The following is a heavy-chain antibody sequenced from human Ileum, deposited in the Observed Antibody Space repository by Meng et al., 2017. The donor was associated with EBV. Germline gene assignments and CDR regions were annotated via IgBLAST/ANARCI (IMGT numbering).Heavy chain of an antibody. V-gene: IGHV4-34*12. CDR3: ARRPTGIDY. CDR1: GGSLSGAY. CDR2: IIHGGSP. Sequence: QVQLRQGGEGLLKPPETLSLTCAVNGGSLSGAYWNWIRQPPGKGLEWIGEIIHGGSPSYNPSLKSRVTISIDTSKNQLSLMLSSVTAADTAVYYCARRPTGIDYWGQGTLVTVS. J-gene: IGHJ4*02. D-gene: IGHD2-8*02.